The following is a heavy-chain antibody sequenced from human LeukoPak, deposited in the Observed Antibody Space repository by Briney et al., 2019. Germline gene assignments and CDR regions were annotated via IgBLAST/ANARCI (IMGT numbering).Heavy chain of an antibody. CDR2: INSDGSST. V-gene: IGHV3-74*01. J-gene: IGHJ6*02. CDR3: ARSIGLTGGGVDV. Sequence: GGSLRLSCAASGFTFSSYWMHWVRQAPGKGLVWVSRINSDGSSTSYADSVKGRFTISRDNAKKTLSLQMNSLRAEDTAVYYCARSIGLTGGGVDVWGQGTTVTVSS. CDR1: GFTFSSYW. D-gene: IGHD3-9*01.